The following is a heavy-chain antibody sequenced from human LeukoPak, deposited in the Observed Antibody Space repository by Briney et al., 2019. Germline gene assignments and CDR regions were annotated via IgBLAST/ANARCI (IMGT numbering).Heavy chain of an antibody. J-gene: IGHJ3*02. V-gene: IGHV4-59*01. Sequence: PSETLSLTCTVSGGSISSYYWSWIRQPPGKGLEWIGYIYYSGSTNYNPSLKSRVTISVDTSKNQFSLKLSSVTAADTAVYYCAVSRGRDDAFDIWGQGTMVTVSS. D-gene: IGHD3-16*01. CDR1: GGSISSYY. CDR2: IYYSGST. CDR3: AVSRGRDDAFDI.